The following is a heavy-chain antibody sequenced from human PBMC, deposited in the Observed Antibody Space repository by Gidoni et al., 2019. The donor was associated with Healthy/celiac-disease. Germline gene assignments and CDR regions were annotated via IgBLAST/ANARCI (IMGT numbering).Heavy chain of an antibody. CDR2: IYYSGST. V-gene: IGHV4-39*01. D-gene: IGHD6-13*01. Sequence: QLQLQESGPGLVKPSATLSLTCTVSGGSISSSSYYWGWIRQPPGKGLEWIGSIYYSGSTYYNPSLKSRVTISVDTSKNQFSLKLSSVTAADTAVYYCARLVRGIAAAGTQLIWFDYWGQGTLVTVSS. CDR1: GGSISSSSYY. J-gene: IGHJ4*02. CDR3: ARLVRGIAAAGTQLIWFDY.